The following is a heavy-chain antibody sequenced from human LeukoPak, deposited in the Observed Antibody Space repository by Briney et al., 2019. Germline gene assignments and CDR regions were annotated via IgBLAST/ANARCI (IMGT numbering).Heavy chain of an antibody. CDR1: GFDISYNY. Sequence: GGSLRLSCVASGFDISYNYVGWVRQAPGKGLKWVSVIHTGGTTHYADSVKGRFTISKDNSNNTVYLQMNSVRVEDTAVYYCARVWFGYFFQWGQGALVTVSS. CDR2: IHTGGTT. D-gene: IGHD3-10*01. J-gene: IGHJ4*02. V-gene: IGHV3-53*01. CDR3: ARVWFGYFFQ.